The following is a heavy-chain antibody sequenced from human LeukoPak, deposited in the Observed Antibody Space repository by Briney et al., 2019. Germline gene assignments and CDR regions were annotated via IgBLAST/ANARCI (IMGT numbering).Heavy chain of an antibody. CDR1: GFTFSTYA. V-gene: IGHV3-23*01. CDR3: ATESPGSGSLGAYYYYGMDV. Sequence: GGSLRLSCAASGFTFSTYAMSWVRQAPGKGLERVSAISGSGGSTYYADSVKGRFTISRDNSKNTLYLQMNSLRAEDTAVYYCATESPGSGSLGAYYYYGMDVWGQGTTVTVSS. D-gene: IGHD3-10*01. J-gene: IGHJ6*02. CDR2: ISGSGGST.